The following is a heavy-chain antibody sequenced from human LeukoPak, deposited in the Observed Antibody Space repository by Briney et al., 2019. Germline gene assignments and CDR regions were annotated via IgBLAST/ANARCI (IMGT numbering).Heavy chain of an antibody. J-gene: IGHJ4*02. CDR2: ISPAGGTT. Sequence: GGSLRLSCAVSGFTFSSEAMGWVRQLPGGGLEWVSTISPAGGTTYYAESMKGRFTISRDNSKSTLYLQMNSLRVEDTAVYYCARERGEAAQGYFDYWGQGTLVTVSS. D-gene: IGHD6-6*01. CDR1: GFTFSSEA. CDR3: ARERGEAAQGYFDY. V-gene: IGHV3-23*01.